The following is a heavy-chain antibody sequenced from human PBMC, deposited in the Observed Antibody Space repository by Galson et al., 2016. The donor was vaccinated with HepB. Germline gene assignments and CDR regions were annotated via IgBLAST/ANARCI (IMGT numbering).Heavy chain of an antibody. Sequence: ETLSLTCTVSGGSISNYYWSWIRQPAGKGLEWIGHIYTSGSTNYNPSLKSRVTMSVDTPKNQFSLKLSSVTAADTAVYYCARDLYSYGYRNYFDYWGQGTLVTVSS. V-gene: IGHV4-4*07. J-gene: IGHJ4*02. CDR2: IYTSGST. D-gene: IGHD5-18*01. CDR3: ARDLYSYGYRNYFDY. CDR1: GGSISNYY.